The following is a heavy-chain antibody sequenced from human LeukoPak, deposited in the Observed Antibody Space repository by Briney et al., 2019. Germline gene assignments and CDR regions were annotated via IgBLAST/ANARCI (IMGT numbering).Heavy chain of an antibody. CDR3: ARLPAVAGYYYYYYMDV. J-gene: IGHJ6*03. CDR1: GGSISSSSYY. V-gene: IGHV4-39*01. Sequence: SQTLSLTCTVSGGSISSSSYYWGWIRQPPGKGLDWIRSIYYSGSTYYNPSLKSRVTISVDTSKNQFSLKLSSVTAADTAVYYCARLPAVAGYYYYYYMDVWGKGTTVTVSS. D-gene: IGHD6-19*01. CDR2: IYYSGST.